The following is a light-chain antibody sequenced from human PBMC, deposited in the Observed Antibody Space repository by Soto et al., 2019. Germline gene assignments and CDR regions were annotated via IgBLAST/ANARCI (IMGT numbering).Light chain of an antibody. CDR2: DVS. Sequence: QSALTQHASVSGSPGQSITISCTGTSSDVGSYNYVSWYQQNPGKAPKLIIHDVSNRPSGVSNRFSGSKSGNTASLTISGLQAEDEANYYCSSYTSTNTLIFGGGTKLTVL. CDR3: SSYTSTNTLI. CDR1: SSDVGSYNY. J-gene: IGLJ2*01. V-gene: IGLV2-14*01.